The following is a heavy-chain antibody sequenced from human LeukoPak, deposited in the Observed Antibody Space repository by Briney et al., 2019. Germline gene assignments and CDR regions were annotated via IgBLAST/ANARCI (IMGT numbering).Heavy chain of an antibody. CDR3: ARVKGSYYDILTGYYYFDY. CDR1: GGTFSSYA. CDR2: IIPIFGTA. D-gene: IGHD3-9*01. V-gene: IGHV1-69*06. J-gene: IGHJ4*02. Sequence: ASVKVSCKASGGTFSSYAISWVRQAPGQGLEWMGGIIPIFGTANYAQKFQGRVTITADKSTSTAYMELSSLRSEDTAVYYCARVKGSYYDILTGYYYFDYWGQGTLVTVSS.